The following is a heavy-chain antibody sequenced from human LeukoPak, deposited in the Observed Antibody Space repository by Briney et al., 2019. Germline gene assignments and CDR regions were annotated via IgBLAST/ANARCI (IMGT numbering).Heavy chain of an antibody. J-gene: IGHJ6*02. CDR3: ARAEYGSGSYYSYYYYYGMDV. D-gene: IGHD3-10*01. V-gene: IGHV1-18*01. CDR1: GYTFTSYG. CDR2: ISAYNGNT. Sequence: ASVKVSCKASGYTFTSYGISWVRQAPGQGLEWMGWISAYNGNTNYAQKLQGRVTMTTDTSTSTAYMELRSLRSDDTAVYYCARAEYGSGSYYSYYYYYGMDVWGQGTTVTVSS.